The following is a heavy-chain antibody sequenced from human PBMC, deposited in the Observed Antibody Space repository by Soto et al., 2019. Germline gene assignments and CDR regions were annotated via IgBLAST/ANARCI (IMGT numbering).Heavy chain of an antibody. CDR1: GYTFTSYA. D-gene: IGHD3-9*01. J-gene: IGHJ1*01. Sequence: ASVKVSCKASGYTFTSYAMHWVRQAPGQRLEWMGWINAGNGNTKYSQKFQGRVTITRDTSASTAYMELSSLRSEDTAVYYCARVGILTGYYSPEYFQHWGQGTLVTVSS. CDR3: ARVGILTGYYSPEYFQH. CDR2: INAGNGNT. V-gene: IGHV1-3*01.